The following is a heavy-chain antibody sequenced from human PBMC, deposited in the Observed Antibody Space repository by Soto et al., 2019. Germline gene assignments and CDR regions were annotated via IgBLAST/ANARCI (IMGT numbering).Heavy chain of an antibody. V-gene: IGHV3-23*01. J-gene: IGHJ6*02. CDR3: AKASATVKSDGMDV. CDR1: GFTFSSYA. Sequence: VGSLRLSCAASGFTFSSYAMSWVRQAPGKGLECVSSISSGANTYYTDSVRGRFTISRDNSKNSLYLQMSSLRADDTAIYYCAKASATVKSDGMDVWGQGTTVTVSS. CDR2: ISSGANT.